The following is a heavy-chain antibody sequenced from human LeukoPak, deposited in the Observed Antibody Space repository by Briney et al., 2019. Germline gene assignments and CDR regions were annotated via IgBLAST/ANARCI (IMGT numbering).Heavy chain of an antibody. J-gene: IGHJ5*02. V-gene: IGHV4-61*02. CDR2: FHTSGST. CDR3: AREITAARPWFDP. CDR1: GGSISSGDYY. D-gene: IGHD6-13*01. Sequence: PSQTLSLTCTVSGGSISSGDYYWSWIRQPAGKGLEWIGRFHTSGSTNYSPSLKSRVTVSADTYKNQFSLKLSSVTAADTAVYYCAREITAARPWFDPWGQGILVTVSS.